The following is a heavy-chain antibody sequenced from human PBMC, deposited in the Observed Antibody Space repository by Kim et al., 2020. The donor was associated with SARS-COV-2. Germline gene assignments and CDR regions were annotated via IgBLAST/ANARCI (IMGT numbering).Heavy chain of an antibody. J-gene: IGHJ4*02. Sequence: ASVKVSCKASGYTFTSYYMHWVRQAPGQGLEWMGIINPSGGSTSYAQKFQGRVTMTRDTSTSTVYMELSSLRSEDTAVYYCARDLTMVRGVIGGFLDYWGQGTLVTVSS. V-gene: IGHV1-46*01. CDR2: INPSGGST. CDR3: ARDLTMVRGVIGGFLDY. D-gene: IGHD3-10*01. CDR1: GYTFTSYY.